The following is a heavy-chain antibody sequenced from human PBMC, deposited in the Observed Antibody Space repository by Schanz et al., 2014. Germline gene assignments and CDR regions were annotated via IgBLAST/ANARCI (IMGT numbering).Heavy chain of an antibody. J-gene: IGHJ4*02. CDR2: IKGKTDGGTA. D-gene: IGHD1-26*01. Sequence: VQLVESGGGVVQPRRSLRLSCAAAGFTFSSYGMHWVRQAPGTGLEWLGRIKGKTDGGTADYAAPMKGRVTISRDNAKNSLYLQMNSLRAEDTAVYYCARSRSGFYFDYWGQGTLVTVSS. V-gene: IGHV3-15*01. CDR1: GFTFSSYG. CDR3: ARSRSGFYFDY.